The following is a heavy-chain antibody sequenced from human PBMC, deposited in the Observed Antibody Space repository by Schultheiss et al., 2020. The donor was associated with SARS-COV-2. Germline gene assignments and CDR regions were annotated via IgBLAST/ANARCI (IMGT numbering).Heavy chain of an antibody. V-gene: IGHV1-46*01. CDR1: GYTFTSYD. CDR3: ARGSYYGMDV. Sequence: ASVKVSCKASGYTFTSYDINWVRQATGQGLEWMGIINPSGGSTSYAQKFQGRVTMTRDTSTSTVYMELSSLRSEDTAVYYCARGSYYGMDVWGQGTTVTVSS. J-gene: IGHJ6*02. CDR2: INPSGGST.